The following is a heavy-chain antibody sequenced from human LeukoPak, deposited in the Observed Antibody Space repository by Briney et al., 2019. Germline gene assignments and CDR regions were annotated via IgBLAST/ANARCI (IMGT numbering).Heavy chain of an antibody. CDR3: ARRGSSGRSFDC. Sequence: SETLSLTCTLSGGSIISSSYYWGWIRQPPGKGLEWIGSIYSSASPYYHSSLKSRVTISVDPSKNEFALKQSSVSAADTAVYYCARRGSSGRSFDCWGQGTLVSVSS. CDR2: IYSSASP. V-gene: IGHV4-39*01. CDR1: GGSIISSSYY. J-gene: IGHJ4*02. D-gene: IGHD3-22*01.